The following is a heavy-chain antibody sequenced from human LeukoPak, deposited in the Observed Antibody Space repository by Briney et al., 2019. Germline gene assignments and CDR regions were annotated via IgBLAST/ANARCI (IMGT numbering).Heavy chain of an antibody. CDR1: GGSLSNYY. D-gene: IGHD3-10*01. V-gene: IGHV4-59*08. Sequence: PSETLSLTCTVSGGSLSNYYWSWIRQPPGKGLEWIGYIFFSGTTTYNPSLNSRVTISVDTSKNQFSLRLTSVTAADTAVYYCARLGYYYGSGRAPYYYYGMDVWGQGTTVTVSS. CDR3: ARLGYYYGSGRAPYYYYGMDV. CDR2: IFFSGTT. J-gene: IGHJ6*02.